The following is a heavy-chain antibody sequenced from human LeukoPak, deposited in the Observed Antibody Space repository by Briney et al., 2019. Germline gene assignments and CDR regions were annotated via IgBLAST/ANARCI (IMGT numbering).Heavy chain of an antibody. CDR2: INPSSGGI. J-gene: IGHJ4*02. CDR1: GYTFINYN. D-gene: IGHD3-16*02. CDR3: ARDAEDYDYVWGSYHYPDY. Sequence: GASVKVSCKASGYTFINYNMHWVRQAPGQGLEWMGMINPSSGGISYAQKFQGRVTMSRDTSTSTVYMDLNSPRSEDTAVYYCARDAEDYDYVWGSYHYPDYWGQGTLVTVSS. V-gene: IGHV1-46*01.